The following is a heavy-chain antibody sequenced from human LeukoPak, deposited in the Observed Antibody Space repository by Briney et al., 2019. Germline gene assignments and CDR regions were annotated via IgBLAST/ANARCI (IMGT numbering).Heavy chain of an antibody. Sequence: SETLSLTCVVYGGSFSAYYWSWIRQPPGKGLEWVAEINHSGSTNYSPSLKSRVTISVDTSKNQFSLKLSSVTAADTAVYYCAGQGIAVAGTMDYWGQGTLVTVSS. D-gene: IGHD6-19*01. CDR2: INHSGST. CDR1: GGSFSAYY. V-gene: IGHV4-34*01. CDR3: AGQGIAVAGTMDY. J-gene: IGHJ4*02.